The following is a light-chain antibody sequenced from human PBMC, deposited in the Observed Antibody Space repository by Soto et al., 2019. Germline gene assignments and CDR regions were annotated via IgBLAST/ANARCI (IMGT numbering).Light chain of an antibody. CDR1: QSVSSTQ. Sequence: EIVLTQSPGTLSLSPGERVTLSCRASQSVSSTQVAWYQQKPGQAPRLLIFGASNRATGVPDRFSGSGSGTDFTLSISRLEPEDIAVYYCQQCESSPYTFGQGTNLEIK. J-gene: IGKJ2*01. CDR3: QQCESSPYT. V-gene: IGKV3-20*01. CDR2: GAS.